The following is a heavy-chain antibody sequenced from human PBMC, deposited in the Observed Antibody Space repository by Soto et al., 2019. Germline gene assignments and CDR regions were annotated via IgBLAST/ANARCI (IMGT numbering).Heavy chain of an antibody. V-gene: IGHV7-4-1*01. J-gene: IGHJ5*02. D-gene: IGHD1-26*01. CDR1: GYTFTSYA. Sequence: VSVKVSCKASGYTFTSYAMNWVRQAPGQGLEWMGWIDTNTGNPTYAQGFTGRFVFSLDTSVSTAYLQICSLKAEDTAVYYCARSCGSYYNWFDPWGQGTLVTVSS. CDR2: IDTNTGNP. CDR3: ARSCGSYYNWFDP.